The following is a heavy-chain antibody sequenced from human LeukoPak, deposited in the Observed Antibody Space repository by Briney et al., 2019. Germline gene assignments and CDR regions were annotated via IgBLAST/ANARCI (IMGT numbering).Heavy chain of an antibody. CDR1: GFTFSSYG. J-gene: IGHJ6*03. CDR3: AKDRGKGGPDYMDV. CDR2: IRYDGSNK. V-gene: IGHV3-30*02. D-gene: IGHD3-16*01. Sequence: QAGGSLRLSCAASGFTFSSYGMHWVRQAPGKGLEWVAFIRYDGSNKYYTDSVKGRFTISRDNSKNTLYLQMNSLRAEDTAVYYCAKDRGKGGPDYMDVWGKGTTVTVSS.